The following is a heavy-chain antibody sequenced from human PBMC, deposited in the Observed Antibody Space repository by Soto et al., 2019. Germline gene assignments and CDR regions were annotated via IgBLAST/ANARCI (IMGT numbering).Heavy chain of an antibody. V-gene: IGHV3-23*01. J-gene: IGHJ4*02. Sequence: LRLSCAASGFTFGSYAMSWVRQAPGKGLEWVSAISGSGGSTYYADSVKGRFTISRDNSKNTLYLQMNSLGAEDTAVYYCAKAEGSYYPYDYWGQGTLVTVSS. CDR1: GFTFGSYA. CDR2: ISGSGGST. D-gene: IGHD1-26*01. CDR3: AKAEGSYYPYDY.